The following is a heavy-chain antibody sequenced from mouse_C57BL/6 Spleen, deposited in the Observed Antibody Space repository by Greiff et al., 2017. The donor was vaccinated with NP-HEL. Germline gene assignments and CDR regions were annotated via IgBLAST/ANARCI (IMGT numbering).Heavy chain of an antibody. Sequence: QVQLQQSGSELRSPGSSVKLSCKDFDSEVFPIAYMSWVRQKPGHGFEWIGGILPSIGRTIYGEKFEDKATLDADTLSNTAYLELNSLTSEDSAIYYCARAYYGNLPWYFDVWGTGTTVTVSS. CDR1: DSEVFPIAY. CDR2: ILPSIGRT. J-gene: IGHJ1*03. V-gene: IGHV15-2*01. D-gene: IGHD2-10*01. CDR3: ARAYYGNLPWYFDV.